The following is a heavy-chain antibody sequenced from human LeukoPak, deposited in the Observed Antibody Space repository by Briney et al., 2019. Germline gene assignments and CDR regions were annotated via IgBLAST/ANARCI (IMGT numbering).Heavy chain of an antibody. CDR3: ARGSSPFDY. V-gene: IGHV4-59*08. Sequence: SETLSLTCTVSGGSISSYYWSWIRQPPGKGLEWIGSLFYSGNTNYNPSLKSRVTISLDTSKNQASLKLSSVTATDTAVYYCARGSSPFDYWGQGTLVTVSS. CDR2: LFYSGNT. J-gene: IGHJ4*02. CDR1: GGSISSYY.